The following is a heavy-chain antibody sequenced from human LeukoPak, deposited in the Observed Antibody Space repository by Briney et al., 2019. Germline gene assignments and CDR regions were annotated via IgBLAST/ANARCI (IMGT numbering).Heavy chain of an antibody. CDR3: ARDPPRKARLGGGY. J-gene: IGHJ4*02. D-gene: IGHD1-14*01. CDR1: GFTFSRYW. Sequence: PGGSLRLSCAASGFTFSRYWMSWVRQAPGKGLEWVANIKQDGSEKNYVDSVKGRFTISRDNAKNSLYLQINSLRAEDTAVYYCARDPPRKARLGGGYWGQGTLVTVSS. CDR2: IKQDGSEK. V-gene: IGHV3-7*01.